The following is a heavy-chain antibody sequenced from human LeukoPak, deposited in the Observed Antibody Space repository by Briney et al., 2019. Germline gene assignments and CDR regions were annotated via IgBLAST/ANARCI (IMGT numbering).Heavy chain of an antibody. CDR3: ARVLPVPYLLDS. Sequence: KPSETLSLTCDISGHSTTRGYYWAWFRQSPGKGPEWIATFFQSQKSFYNASLESRVIMSLDTSKSQFSLNLTSVTAADTAVYYCARVLPVPYLLDSWGQGTHVTVSS. J-gene: IGHJ4*02. CDR2: FFQSQKS. D-gene: IGHD3-10*02. CDR1: GHSTTRGYY. V-gene: IGHV4-38-2*01.